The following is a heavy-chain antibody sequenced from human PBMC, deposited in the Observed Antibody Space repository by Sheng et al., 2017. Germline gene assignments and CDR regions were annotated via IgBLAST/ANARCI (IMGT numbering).Heavy chain of an antibody. Sequence: QVQLQQWGAGLLKPSETLSLTCAVYGGSFSGYYWSWIRQPPGKGLEWIGEINHSGSTNYNPSLKSRVTISVDTSKNQFSLKLSSVTAADTAVYYCARRVRYCSSTSCYMSYNWFDPWGQGTLGHRLL. CDR2: INHSGST. V-gene: IGHV4-34*01. D-gene: IGHD2-2*02. CDR1: GGSFSGYY. CDR3: ARRVRYCSSTSCYMSYNWFDP. J-gene: IGHJ5*02.